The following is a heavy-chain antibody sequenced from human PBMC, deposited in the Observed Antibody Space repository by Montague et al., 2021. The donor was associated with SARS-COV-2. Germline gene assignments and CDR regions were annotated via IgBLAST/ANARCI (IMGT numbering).Heavy chain of an antibody. J-gene: IGHJ6*02. CDR3: ARLSNYYGSGSYYPHNYYYYGMDV. CDR1: GGSISSSSYY. V-gene: IGHV4-39*01. CDR2: IYYSGST. Sequence: SETLSLTCTVSGGSISSSSYYWGWIRQPPGKGLEWIGSIYYSGSTYYNESLKSRVTISVDTSKNQFSLKLNSVTAADTAVYYCARLSNYYGSGSYYPHNYYYYGMDVWGQGTTVTVSS. D-gene: IGHD3-10*01.